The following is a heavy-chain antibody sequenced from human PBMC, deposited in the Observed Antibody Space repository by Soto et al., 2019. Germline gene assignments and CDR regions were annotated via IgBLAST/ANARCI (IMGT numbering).Heavy chain of an antibody. CDR3: ARSSLIQLFDY. D-gene: IGHD5-18*01. J-gene: IGHJ4*02. V-gene: IGHV4-34*01. CDR2: INHSGST. Sequence: TSETLSLTCAVYGGSFSGYYWSWIRQPPGKGLEWIGEINHSGSTNYNPSLKSRVTISVDTSKNQFSLKLSSVTAADTAVYYCARSSLIQLFDYWGQGTLVTVSS. CDR1: GGSFSGYY.